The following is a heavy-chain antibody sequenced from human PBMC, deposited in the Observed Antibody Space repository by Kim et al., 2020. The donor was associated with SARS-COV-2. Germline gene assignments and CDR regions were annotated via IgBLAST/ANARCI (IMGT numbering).Heavy chain of an antibody. D-gene: IGHD1-26*01. CDR2: IRSRGSI. Sequence: GGSLRLSCVGSGFTFKNTTMTWFRQAPGKGPEWVSSIRSRGSINQADSVKGRFAISRDNSENTVYLQMNSLRVEDTAIYYCATRAGGNYYAYWGHGTVVTVS. CDR1: GFTFKNTT. V-gene: IGHV3-23*05. CDR3: ATRAGGNYYAY. J-gene: IGHJ4*01.